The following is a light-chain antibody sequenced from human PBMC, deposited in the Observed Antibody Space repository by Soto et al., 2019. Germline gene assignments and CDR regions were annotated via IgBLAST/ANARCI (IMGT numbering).Light chain of an antibody. J-gene: IGKJ2*01. CDR2: DAS. CDR1: QGISNY. V-gene: IGKV1-33*01. Sequence: DIQMTQSPSSLSASVGDRVTITCQASQGISNYLKWYQQKPGKAPKLLIYDASNVETGVPSRFSGSGSGTYFTFTISSLQPEDIATYYCQQYDNPLYTFGQGTKLEIK. CDR3: QQYDNPLYT.